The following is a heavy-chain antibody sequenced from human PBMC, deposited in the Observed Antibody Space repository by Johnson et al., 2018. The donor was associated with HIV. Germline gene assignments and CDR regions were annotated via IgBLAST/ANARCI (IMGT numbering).Heavy chain of an antibody. CDR1: GFTFSSYD. V-gene: IGHV3-13*01. CDR2: IGPAGDT. Sequence: VQLVESGGGLVQPGGSLRLSCAASGFTFSSYDMLWVRQGTGKGLEWVSAIGPAGDTYYPGSVKGRFTISRENAKNSLYLQMNSLRAGDTAVYYCARESPGYAFDIWGQGTMVTVSS. D-gene: IGHD1-1*01. J-gene: IGHJ3*02. CDR3: ARESPGYAFDI.